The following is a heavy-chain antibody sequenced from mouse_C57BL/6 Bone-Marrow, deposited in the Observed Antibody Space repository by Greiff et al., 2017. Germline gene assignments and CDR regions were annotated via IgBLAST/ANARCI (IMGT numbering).Heavy chain of an antibody. CDR2: IHPNSGST. J-gene: IGHJ1*03. V-gene: IGHV1-64*01. CDR1: GYTFTSYW. Sequence: VQLQQPGAELVKPGASVKLSCKASGYTFTSYWMHWVKQRPGQGLEWIGMIHPNSGSTNYNEKFKSKATLTVDKSSSTAYMQLSSLTSEDSAVYYCARQLRLRFYWYFDVWGTGTPVTVSS. CDR3: ARQLRLRFYWYFDV. D-gene: IGHD3-2*02.